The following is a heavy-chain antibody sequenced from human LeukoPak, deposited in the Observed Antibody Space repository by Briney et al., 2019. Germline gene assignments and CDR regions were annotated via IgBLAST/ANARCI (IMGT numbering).Heavy chain of an antibody. CDR3: AKGIYSSGWSYFDY. D-gene: IGHD6-19*01. CDR2: LSGSGITT. Sequence: GALRLSCAASGFTFSNSAMSWVRQAPGKGLEWVSTLSGSGITTYYADSVKGRFTISRDNSKNTLYLQMSSLRAKDTAVYYCAKGIYSSGWSYFDYWGHGTLVTVSS. CDR1: GFTFSNSA. J-gene: IGHJ4*01. V-gene: IGHV3-23*01.